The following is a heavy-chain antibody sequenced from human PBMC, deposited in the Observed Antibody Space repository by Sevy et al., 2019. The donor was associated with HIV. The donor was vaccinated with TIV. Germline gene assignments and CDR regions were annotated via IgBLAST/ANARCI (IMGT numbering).Heavy chain of an antibody. V-gene: IGHV3-21*01. Sequence: GGSLRLSCGVSGFTFSTYSMNWVRQAPGKGLEWVSSISGSGSYIYYADSVQGRFTISRDNVKNSLYLQMNSLRAEDTAVYYSVREAANVRYFDSWGQGILVTVSS. J-gene: IGHJ4*02. CDR3: VREAANVRYFDS. CDR1: GFTFSTYS. D-gene: IGHD3-10*02. CDR2: ISGSGSYI.